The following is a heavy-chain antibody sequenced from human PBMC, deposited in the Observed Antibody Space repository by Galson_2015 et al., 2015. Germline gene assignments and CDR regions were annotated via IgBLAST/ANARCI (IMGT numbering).Heavy chain of an antibody. Sequence: SLRLSCAASGFTFRNYWMVWVRQTPEKGLQWVAKIKYDGSQTFYVDFVKGRFTISRDNAENSLDLQMNSLRADDTAVYYCARDANRGGEFDYWGQGALVTVSS. V-gene: IGHV3-7*03. D-gene: IGHD1-14*01. J-gene: IGHJ4*02. CDR1: GFTFRNYW. CDR2: IKYDGSQT. CDR3: ARDANRGGEFDY.